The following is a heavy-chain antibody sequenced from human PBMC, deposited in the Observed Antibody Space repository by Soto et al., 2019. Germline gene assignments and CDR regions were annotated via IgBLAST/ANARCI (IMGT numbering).Heavy chain of an antibody. V-gene: IGHV3-66*01. CDR2: IYSGGST. J-gene: IGHJ4*02. D-gene: IGHD2-15*01. Sequence: GGSLRLSCAASGFTVSSNYMSWVRQAPGKGLEWVAVIYSGGSTHYADSVKGRFTISRDNSKNTLYLQMNSLRVEDTAVYYCASELEAAGMVLACWGQGTQVTVSS. CDR1: GFTVSSNY. CDR3: ASELEAAGMVLAC.